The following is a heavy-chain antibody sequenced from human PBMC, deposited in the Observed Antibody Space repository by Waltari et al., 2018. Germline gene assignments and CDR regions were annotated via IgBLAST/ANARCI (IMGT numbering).Heavy chain of an antibody. V-gene: IGHV3-7*04. CDR2: IKEDGSVQ. CDR3: ARAHD. CDR1: GGTFSSYA. Sequence: VQLVQSGAEVKKPGSSVKVSCKASGGTFSSYAISWVRQAPGKGLEWVASIKEDGSVQYYVDSVKGRFTISRDNAKNSLYLQMNSLRPEDTAVYFCARAHDWGQGTGVTVSS. J-gene: IGHJ4*02.